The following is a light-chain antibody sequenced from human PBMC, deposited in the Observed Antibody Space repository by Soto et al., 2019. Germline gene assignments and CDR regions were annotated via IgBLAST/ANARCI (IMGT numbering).Light chain of an antibody. CDR2: GAS. V-gene: IGKV3-20*01. CDR1: QSVSSSY. CDR3: QQYGSSPRFT. Sequence: EIVLTQSPGTLSLSPGERATLSCRASQSVSSSYLAWYQQKPGQAPRLLIYGASSRATGIPDRFSGSGSGTDFTLNISRRETEDFAVYYCQQYGSSPRFTFGPRTKVDIK. J-gene: IGKJ3*01.